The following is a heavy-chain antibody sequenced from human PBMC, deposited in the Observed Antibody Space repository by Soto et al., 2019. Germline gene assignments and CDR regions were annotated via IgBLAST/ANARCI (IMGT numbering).Heavy chain of an antibody. CDR1: GFTFSNAW. CDR2: IKSKTDGGTT. Sequence: GGSLRLSCAASGFTFSNAWMSWVRQAPGKGLEWVGRIKSKTDGGTTDYAAPVKGRFTISRDDSKNTLYLQMNSLKTEDTSVYYCTTAPWQPDAFDIWGQGTMVTVSS. V-gene: IGHV3-15*01. CDR3: TTAPWQPDAFDI. D-gene: IGHD6-13*01. J-gene: IGHJ3*02.